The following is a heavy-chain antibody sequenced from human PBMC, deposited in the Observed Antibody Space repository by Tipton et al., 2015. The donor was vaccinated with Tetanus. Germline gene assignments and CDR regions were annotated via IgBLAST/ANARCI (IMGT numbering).Heavy chain of an antibody. J-gene: IGHJ6*02. CDR1: GGSFSGFY. V-gene: IGHV4-34*01. D-gene: IGHD3-10*01. Sequence: TLSLTCAVSGGSFSGFYWSWIRQPPGKGLEWIGEINHRGGTSYNPSLKSRVTLSLDTTKKQVSLKLSSVTAADTAVYYCARGDYYGSGTYDVWGQGTTVTVPS. CDR2: INHRGGT. CDR3: ARGDYYGSGTYDV.